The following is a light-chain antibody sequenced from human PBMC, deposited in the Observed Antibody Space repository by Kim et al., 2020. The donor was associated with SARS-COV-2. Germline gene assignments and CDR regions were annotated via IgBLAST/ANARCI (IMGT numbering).Light chain of an antibody. J-gene: IGLJ2*01. CDR3: NSRERSSNPVL. CDR2: DNR. CDR1: SLRTYN. Sequence: SSELTQDPAVSVALGQTVRITCQGDSLRTYNANWYQQKPAQAPILVISDNRNRPSGIPDRFSGSSSGNTASLTITWAQADDEADYYCNSRERSSNPVLFG. V-gene: IGLV3-19*01.